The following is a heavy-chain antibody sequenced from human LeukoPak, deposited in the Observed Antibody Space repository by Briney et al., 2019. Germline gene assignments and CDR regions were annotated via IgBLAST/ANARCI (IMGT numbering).Heavy chain of an antibody. CDR2: ISRSGGST. V-gene: IGHV3-23*01. CDR1: GFTFSSYA. D-gene: IGHD2-2*01. J-gene: IGHJ4*02. Sequence: GGSLRLSCAASGFTFSSYAMSWVRQAPGKGREWVSAISRSGGSTYYADSLKGRFTISRDNSKNTLYLQMNRRRAEDTAVYYCAKDEGFVVVAATIDYWGQGALVTVSS. CDR3: AKDEGFVVVAATIDY.